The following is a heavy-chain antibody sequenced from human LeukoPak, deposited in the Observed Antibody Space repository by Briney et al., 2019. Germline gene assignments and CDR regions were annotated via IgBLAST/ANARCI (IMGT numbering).Heavy chain of an antibody. CDR1: GFTFSSYW. D-gene: IGHD4-17*01. Sequence: GGSLRLSCAASGFTFSSYWMSWVRQAPGKGLEWVANIKQDGSEKYYVDSVKGRFTISRDNAKNSLYLQMNSLRAEDTAVYYCARDHSGDSYYYYYMDVWGKGTTVTVSS. CDR3: ARDHSGDSYYYYYMDV. CDR2: IKQDGSEK. J-gene: IGHJ6*03. V-gene: IGHV3-7*01.